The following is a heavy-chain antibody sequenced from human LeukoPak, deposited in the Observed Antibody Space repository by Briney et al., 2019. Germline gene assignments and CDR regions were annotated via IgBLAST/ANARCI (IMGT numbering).Heavy chain of an antibody. CDR1: GFTFSSYA. D-gene: IGHD2-2*01. CDR3: ASARYCSSTSCQYIGY. Sequence: GGSLRLSCAAAGFTFSSYAMHWVRQAPGKGLEWVAVISYDGSNKYYADSVKGRFTISRDNSKNTLYLQMNSLRAEDTAVYYCASARYCSSTSCQYIGYWGQGTLVTVSS. J-gene: IGHJ4*02. V-gene: IGHV3-30-3*01. CDR2: ISYDGSNK.